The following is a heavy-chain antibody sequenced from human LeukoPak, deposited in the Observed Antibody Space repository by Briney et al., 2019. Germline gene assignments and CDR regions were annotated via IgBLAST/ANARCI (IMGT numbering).Heavy chain of an antibody. D-gene: IGHD3-9*01. Sequence: GGSLRLSCAASGFTFSSYAMHWVRQAPGKGLEWVAVIWYDGSNKYYADSVKGRFTISRDNSKNTLYLQMNSLRAEDTAVYYCAKDRYYDILTGYLDYWGQGTLVTVSS. V-gene: IGHV3-33*06. CDR1: GFTFSSYA. CDR3: AKDRYYDILTGYLDY. CDR2: IWYDGSNK. J-gene: IGHJ4*02.